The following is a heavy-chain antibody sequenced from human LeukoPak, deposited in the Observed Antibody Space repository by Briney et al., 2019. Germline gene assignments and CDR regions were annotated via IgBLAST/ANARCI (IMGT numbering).Heavy chain of an antibody. J-gene: IGHJ6*02. CDR2: ISSNSSTI. CDR1: GFTFSSYS. CDR3: ARVYFESRFLDV. V-gene: IGHV3-48*01. Sequence: GGSLRLSCAASGFTFSSYSMSWVRQAPGKGLEWVSYISSNSSTIYYADSVKGRFTISRDNAKNSLYLQMNSLRAEDTAVYYCARVYFESRFLDVWGQGTTVTVSS. D-gene: IGHD3-3*01.